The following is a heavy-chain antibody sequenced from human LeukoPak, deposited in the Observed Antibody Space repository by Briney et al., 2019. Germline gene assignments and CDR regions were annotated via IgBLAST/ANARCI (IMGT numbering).Heavy chain of an antibody. V-gene: IGHV1-18*01. J-gene: IGHJ6*02. CDR1: GYTFTSYG. CDR3: ARDAVVVVAASQYYDYYGMDV. D-gene: IGHD2-15*01. CDR2: ISADNGNT. Sequence: GASVKVSCKASGYTFTSYGISWVRQAPGQGLEWMGWISADNGNTNYAQQLQGRVTMTTDTSTSTAYMELRSLRSDDTAVYYCARDAVVVVAASQYYDYYGMDVWGQGTTVTVSS.